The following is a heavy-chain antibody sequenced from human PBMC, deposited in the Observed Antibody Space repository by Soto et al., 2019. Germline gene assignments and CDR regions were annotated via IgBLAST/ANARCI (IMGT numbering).Heavy chain of an antibody. D-gene: IGHD3-9*01. J-gene: IGHJ6*01. V-gene: IGHV1-46*01. CDR2: INLSAGST. CDR1: GHTFTSYY. CDR3: ASSDPGILTTYSSSVDV. Sequence: ASVKVSCKASGHTFTSYYMHWVRQAPGQGLEWIGIINLSAGSTSYAQKFQGRVTITRDTSTSTVYMDMSSLRSEDTAVYYCASSDPGILTTYSSSVDVWGQGTTVTVSS.